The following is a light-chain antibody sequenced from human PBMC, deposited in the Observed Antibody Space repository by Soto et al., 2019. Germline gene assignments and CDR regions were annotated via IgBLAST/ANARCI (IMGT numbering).Light chain of an antibody. J-gene: IGKJ3*01. Sequence: DIQMTQSPYSLSASVGDRVTITCRASQGISNYLAWYQQKPGKVPTLLIYAASTLHSGVPSRFSGSGSGTDFTLSISSLQPEDVATYYCQKYESDPFTFGPGTKVEI. CDR1: QGISNY. CDR3: QKYESDPFT. V-gene: IGKV1-27*01. CDR2: AAS.